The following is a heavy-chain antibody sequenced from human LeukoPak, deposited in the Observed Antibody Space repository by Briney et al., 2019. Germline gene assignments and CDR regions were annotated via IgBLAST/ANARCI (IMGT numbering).Heavy chain of an antibody. CDR2: ISSSSYI. CDR1: GFTFSSYS. CDR3: ARGARKLVTIFGVVIIRHFDP. J-gene: IGHJ5*02. V-gene: IGHV3-21*01. D-gene: IGHD3-3*01. Sequence: GGSLRLSCAASGFTFSSYSMNWVRQAPGKGLEWVSSISSSSYIYYGDSVKGRFTISRDNAKNSLYLQMNSLRAEDTAVYYCARGARKLVTIFGVVIIRHFDPWGQGTLVTVSS.